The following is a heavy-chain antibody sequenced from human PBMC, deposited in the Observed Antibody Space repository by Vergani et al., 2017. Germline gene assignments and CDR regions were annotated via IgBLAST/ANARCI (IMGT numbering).Heavy chain of an antibody. Sequence: QVQLQQWGAGLLKPSETLSLTCAVYGGSFSGYYWSWIRQPPGKGLEWIGYIYYSGSTYYNPSLKSRVTISVDTSKNQFSLKLSSVTAADTAVYYCARATIAARPGIDYWGQGTLVTVSS. D-gene: IGHD6-6*01. V-gene: IGHV4-34*01. J-gene: IGHJ4*02. CDR1: GGSFSGYY. CDR3: ARATIAARPGIDY. CDR2: IYYSGST.